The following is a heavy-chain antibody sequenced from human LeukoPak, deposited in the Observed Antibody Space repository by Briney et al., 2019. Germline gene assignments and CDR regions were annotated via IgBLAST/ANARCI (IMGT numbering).Heavy chain of an antibody. CDR1: GVSFSGYY. D-gene: IGHD4-11*01. CDR3: ARGRSYSNYGYYYYYMDV. V-gene: IGHV4-34*01. Sequence: SETLSLTCAVYGVSFSGYYWSWIRQPPGKGLEWIGEINHSGSTNYNPSLKSRVTISVDTSKNQFSLKLSSVTAADTAVYYCARGRSYSNYGYYYYYMDVWGKGTTVTVSS. J-gene: IGHJ6*03. CDR2: INHSGST.